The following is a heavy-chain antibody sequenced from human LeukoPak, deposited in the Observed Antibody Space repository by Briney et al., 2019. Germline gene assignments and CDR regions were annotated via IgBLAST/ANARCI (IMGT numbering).Heavy chain of an antibody. V-gene: IGHV3-33*01. D-gene: IGHD1-1*01. J-gene: IGHJ4*02. CDR3: ARRDGDNDRGFDY. CDR1: GFTFRGYG. CDR2: IWYDGSKK. Sequence: GGSLRLSCAASGFTFRGYGMHWVRQAPGKGLEWVAVIWYDGSKKYYADSVKGRFTISRDNSKNTLYLQMNSLRAEDTAVYYCARRDGDNDRGFDYWGQGTLVTVSS.